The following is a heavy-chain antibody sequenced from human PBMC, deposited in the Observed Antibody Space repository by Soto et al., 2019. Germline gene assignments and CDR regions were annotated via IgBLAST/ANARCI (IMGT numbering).Heavy chain of an antibody. V-gene: IGHV3-23*01. D-gene: IGHD6-13*01. CDR1: GFTFSSYA. Sequence: EVQLLEAGGGLVQPGGSLRLSCAASGFTFSSYAMSWVRQAPGKGVEWVSAIRGSSGSTDYADSVKGRFTISRDNSKNTVYLQMNSLRAEDTAVYYCAKDGQQQLASYFDYWGRGTLVTVSS. CDR3: AKDGQQQLASYFDY. CDR2: IRGSSGST. J-gene: IGHJ4*02.